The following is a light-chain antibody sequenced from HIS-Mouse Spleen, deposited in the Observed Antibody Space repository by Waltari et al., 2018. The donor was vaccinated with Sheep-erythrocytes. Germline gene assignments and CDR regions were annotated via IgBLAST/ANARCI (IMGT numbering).Light chain of an antibody. V-gene: IGLV2-14*03. Sequence: QSALTQPASVSGSPGQSITISCTGTSSDVGGYNYVSWYQQHPGKAPNLMLYDVSNRPSGVSNRCSGSKSGNTASLTISGLQAEDEADYYCSSYTSSSTWVFGGGTKLTVL. J-gene: IGLJ3*02. CDR2: DVS. CDR1: SSDVGGYNY. CDR3: SSYTSSSTWV.